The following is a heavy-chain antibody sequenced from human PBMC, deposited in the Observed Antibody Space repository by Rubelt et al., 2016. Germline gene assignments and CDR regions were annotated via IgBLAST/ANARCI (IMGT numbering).Heavy chain of an antibody. V-gene: IGHV3-48*04. J-gene: IGHJ4*02. D-gene: IGHD4-17*01. CDR1: GFTFSIYW. CDR2: ISGSGGSI. CDR3: AKDRRSFDY. Sequence: EVQLVESGGGLVRPGGSLRLSCAASGFTFSIYWMHWVRPAPGKGLEWVSDISGSGGSIYYADSVKGRFTISRDNANNARDLQMNRLKTEDTAVYYCAKDRRSFDYWGQGTLVTVSS.